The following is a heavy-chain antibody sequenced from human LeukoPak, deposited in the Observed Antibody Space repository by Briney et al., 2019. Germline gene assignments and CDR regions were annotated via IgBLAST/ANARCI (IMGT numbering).Heavy chain of an antibody. V-gene: IGHV3-23*01. D-gene: IGHD1-14*01. J-gene: IGHJ4*02. CDR1: GFTFSSYA. Sequence: GGSLRLSCAASGFTFSSYAMSWVRQAPGKGLEWVSGISGSGSSTYSADSVKGRFTISRDNSKNTLYLQMNSLRAEDTAVYYCARDLPDSRIDYWGQGTLVTVSS. CDR2: ISGSGSST. CDR3: ARDLPDSRIDY.